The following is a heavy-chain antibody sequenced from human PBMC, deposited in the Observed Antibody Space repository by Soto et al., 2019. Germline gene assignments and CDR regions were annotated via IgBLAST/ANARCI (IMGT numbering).Heavy chain of an antibody. CDR2: INHSGST. V-gene: IGHV4-34*01. CDR1: GGSFSGYY. CDR3: ASSREYYDFWSGYYRGPYFDY. D-gene: IGHD3-3*01. Sequence: LSLTCAVYGGSFSGYYWSWIRQPPGKGLEWIGEINHSGSTNYNPSLKSRVTISVDTSKNQFSLKLSSVTAADTAVYYCASSREYYDFWSGYYRGPYFDYWGQGTLVTVSS. J-gene: IGHJ4*02.